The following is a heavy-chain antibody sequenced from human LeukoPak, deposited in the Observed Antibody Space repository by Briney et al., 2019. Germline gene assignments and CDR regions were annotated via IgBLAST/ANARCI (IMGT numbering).Heavy chain of an antibody. J-gene: IGHJ4*02. Sequence: ASVKVSCTASGYTFTIYYMHWVRQAPGQGLEWMGIINPSGVTTSYAQKFQGRVTMTRDTSTSTVYMELSSLRSEDTAVYYCSRGVRATWGYFDYWGQGTLVPVSS. CDR1: GYTFTIYY. CDR3: SRGVRATWGYFDY. V-gene: IGHV1-46*01. CDR2: INPSGVTT. D-gene: IGHD3-16*01.